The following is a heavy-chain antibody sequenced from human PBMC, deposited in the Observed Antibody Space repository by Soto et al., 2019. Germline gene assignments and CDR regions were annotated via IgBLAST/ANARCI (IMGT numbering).Heavy chain of an antibody. CDR1: GGTFSSYA. Sequence: QVQLVQSGAEVKTPGSSVKVSCKASGGTFSSYAISWVRQAPGQGLEWMGGIIPIFGTANYAQKFQGRVTSTADESTSTAYMKLSSLRTENTAVYYFASPHLGGGSYSFDYWGQGTMVTVTS. J-gene: IGHJ4*02. D-gene: IGHD1-26*01. CDR3: ASPHLGGGSYSFDY. CDR2: IIPIFGTA. V-gene: IGHV1-69*01.